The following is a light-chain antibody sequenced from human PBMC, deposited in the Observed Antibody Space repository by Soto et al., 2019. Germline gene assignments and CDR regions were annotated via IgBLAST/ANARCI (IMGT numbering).Light chain of an antibody. V-gene: IGKV2-28*01. CDR3: MQALQTPYT. Sequence: DLVMTQSPLSLPVTPGEPASISCRSSQSLLHSNGCNYLDWYLQKPGQSPQLLIYLGSNRASGVPDRFSGSGSGTDFTLKISRVEAEDVGVYYCMQALQTPYTFGQGTKLEIK. CDR2: LGS. CDR1: QSLLHSNGCNY. J-gene: IGKJ2*01.